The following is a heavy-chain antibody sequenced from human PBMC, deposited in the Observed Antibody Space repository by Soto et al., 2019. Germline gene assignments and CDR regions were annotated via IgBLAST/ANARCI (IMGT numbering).Heavy chain of an antibody. Sequence: VQLVESGGGVVQPGRSLRLSCAASGFTFSNAWMSWVRQAPGKGLEWVGRIKSKTDGGTTDYAAPVKGRFTISRDDSKNTLYLQMNSLKTEDTAVYYCTTGAQVRGVIITGGGDYWGQGTLVTVSP. CDR3: TTGAQVRGVIITGGGDY. CDR2: IKSKTDGGTT. J-gene: IGHJ4*02. CDR1: GFTFSNAW. D-gene: IGHD3-10*01. V-gene: IGHV3-15*01.